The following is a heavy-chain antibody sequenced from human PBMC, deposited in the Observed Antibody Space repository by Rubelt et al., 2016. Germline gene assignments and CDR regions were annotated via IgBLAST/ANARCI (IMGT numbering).Heavy chain of an antibody. J-gene: IGHJ4*02. CDR2: IYYRGST. V-gene: IGHV4-59*01. CDR1: GGSISSYY. Sequence: QVQLQESGPGLVKPSETLSLTCTVSGGSISSYYWSWIRQPPGKGLEWIGYIYYRGSTNYNPSLKSRVTRSVDTSKNQFSLKLSSVTAADTAVYYCAGGITIFGVASGYFDYWGQGTLVTVSS. CDR3: AGGITIFGVASGYFDY. D-gene: IGHD3-3*01.